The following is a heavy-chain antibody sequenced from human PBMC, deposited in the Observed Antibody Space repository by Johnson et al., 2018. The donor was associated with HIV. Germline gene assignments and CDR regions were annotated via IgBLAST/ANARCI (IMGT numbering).Heavy chain of an antibody. CDR3: ARDILRRDGYNRYAFDI. V-gene: IGHV3-20*04. J-gene: IGHJ3*02. CDR1: GFTFDDYG. Sequence: VQLVESGGGVVRPGGSLRLSCAASGFTFDDYGMSWVRQAPGKGLEWVSGINWNGGSTGYADSVKGRFTISRDGAKNTLYLQMNSLRAEDTAVYYCARDILRRDGYNRYAFDIWGQGTMVTVSS. D-gene: IGHD5-24*01. CDR2: INWNGGST.